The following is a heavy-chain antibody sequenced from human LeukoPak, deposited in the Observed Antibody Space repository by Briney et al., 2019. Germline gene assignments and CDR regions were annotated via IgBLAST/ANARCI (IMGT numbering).Heavy chain of an antibody. CDR1: GGSISSYY. V-gene: IGHV4-59*01. CDR3: ARGLQLWLVSYYYYYMDV. J-gene: IGHJ6*03. D-gene: IGHD5-18*01. Sequence: SETLSLTCTVSGGSISSYYWSWIRQPPGKGLEWIGYIYYSGSTNYNPSLKSRVTISEATSKNQFSLKLSSVTAADTAVYYCARGLQLWLVSYYYYYMDVWGRGTTVTVSS. CDR2: IYYSGST.